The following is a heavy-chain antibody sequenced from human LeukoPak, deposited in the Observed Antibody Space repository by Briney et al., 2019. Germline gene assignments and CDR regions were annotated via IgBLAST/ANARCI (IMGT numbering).Heavy chain of an antibody. D-gene: IGHD4-17*01. CDR3: AKSYGDYQTLDY. V-gene: IGHV3-30*18. J-gene: IGHJ4*02. CDR2: ILYDGSNK. Sequence: GRSLRLSCAASGFTFSSYGMHWVRQAPGKGLEWVAVILYDGSNKYYADSVKGRFTISRDNSKNTLYLQMNSLRAEDTAVYYCAKSYGDYQTLDYWGQGTLVTVSS. CDR1: GFTFSSYG.